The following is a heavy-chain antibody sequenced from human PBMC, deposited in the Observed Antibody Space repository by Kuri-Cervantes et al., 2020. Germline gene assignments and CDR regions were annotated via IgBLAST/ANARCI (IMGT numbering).Heavy chain of an antibody. J-gene: IGHJ4*02. CDR3: ARGYCSGGSCYSVGINDY. CDR2: IIPIFGTA. V-gene: IGHV1-69*05. D-gene: IGHD2-15*01. Sequence: SVKVSCKASGYTFSSYGISWVRQAPGQGLEWMGGIIPIFGTANYAQKFQGRVTMTRDTSTSTVYMELSSLRSEDTAVYYCARGYCSGGSCYSVGINDYWGQGTLVTVSS. CDR1: GYTFSSYG.